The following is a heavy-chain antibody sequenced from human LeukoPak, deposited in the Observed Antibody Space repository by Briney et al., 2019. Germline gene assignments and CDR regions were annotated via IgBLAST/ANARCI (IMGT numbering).Heavy chain of an antibody. CDR3: ARPPPDYGGNPFDY. CDR2: IYSGGST. V-gene: IGHV3-66*01. D-gene: IGHD4-23*01. Sequence: GGSLRLSCAASGFTVSSNYMSWVRQAPGKGLEWVSVIYSGGSTYYADSVKGRFTISRDNSKNTLYLQMNSLRAEDTAVYYCARPPPDYGGNPFDYWGQGTLVTVSS. CDR1: GFTVSSNY. J-gene: IGHJ4*02.